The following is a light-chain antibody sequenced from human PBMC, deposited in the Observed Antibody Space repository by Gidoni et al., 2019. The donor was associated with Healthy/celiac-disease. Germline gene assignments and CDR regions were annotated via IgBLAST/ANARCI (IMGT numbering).Light chain of an antibody. CDR1: SSDVGGYNY. CDR2: DVS. J-gene: IGLJ2*01. V-gene: IGLV2-14*01. CDR3: SSYTSSSSLV. Sequence: QSALTQPDSVSGSPGQSITISCTGTSSDVGGYNYVSWYQQHPGKAPKLMIYDVSNRPSGVSNRFSGSKSGNTASLTISGLQAEDEADYYCSSYTSSSSLVCGGGTKLTVL.